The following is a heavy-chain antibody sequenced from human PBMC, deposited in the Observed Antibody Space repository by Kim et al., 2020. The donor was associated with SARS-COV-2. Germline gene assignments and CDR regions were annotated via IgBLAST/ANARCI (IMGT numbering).Heavy chain of an antibody. Sequence: GGSLRLSCAASGLTFSIYVVAWVRQAPGKGLEWVSGITSDGITSYIDSVKGRFTISRDNSKNTMYLQMNNLRAEDTALYFCARGVTYWGQGPLVTVSP. J-gene: IGHJ4*02. CDR2: ITSDGIT. V-gene: IGHV3-23*01. CDR3: ARGVTY. D-gene: IGHD2-21*02. CDR1: GLTFSIYV.